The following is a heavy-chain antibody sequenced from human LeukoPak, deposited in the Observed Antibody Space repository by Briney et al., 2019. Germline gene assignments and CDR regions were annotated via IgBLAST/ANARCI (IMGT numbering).Heavy chain of an antibody. D-gene: IGHD6-6*01. J-gene: IGHJ4*02. CDR3: ARVRPEGIAARAADGERVQFDY. CDR1: GFTFSDYY. CDR2: ISSSGSTI. Sequence: GGSLRLSCAASGFTFSDYYMSWIRQAPGKGLEWVSYISSSGSTIYYADSVKGRFTISRDNAKNSLYLQMNSLRAEDTAVYYCARVRPEGIAARAADGERVQFDYWGQGTLVTVSS. V-gene: IGHV3-11*01.